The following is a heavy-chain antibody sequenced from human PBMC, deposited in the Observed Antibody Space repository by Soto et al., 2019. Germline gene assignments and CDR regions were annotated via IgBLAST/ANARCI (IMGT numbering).Heavy chain of an antibody. D-gene: IGHD5-12*01. CDR3: ARDRGGYDRLYYYHGMDV. V-gene: IGHV3-11*06. CDR1: GFTFSDYY. J-gene: IGHJ6*02. Sequence: GGSLRLSCAASGFTFSDYYMSWIRQAPGKGLEYISYISSSSGSTNYADSVKGRLTISRDNAKNSLYLQMSSLRAEDTAVYYCARDRGGYDRLYYYHGMDVWGQGTTVTVSS. CDR2: ISSSSGST.